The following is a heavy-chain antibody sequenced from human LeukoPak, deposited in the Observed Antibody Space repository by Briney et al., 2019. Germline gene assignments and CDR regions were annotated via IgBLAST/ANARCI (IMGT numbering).Heavy chain of an antibody. CDR2: IYYSGST. D-gene: IGHD1-26*01. V-gene: IGHV4-59*01. J-gene: IGHJ4*02. CDR1: GGSISSYY. CDR3: ARGSVVGALEDY. Sequence: SETLSLTCTVSGGSISSYYWSWIRQPPGKGLEWIGNIYYSGSTNYNPSLKSRVTISVDTSKNQFSLKLSSVTAADTAVYYCARGSVVGALEDYWGQGTLVTVSS.